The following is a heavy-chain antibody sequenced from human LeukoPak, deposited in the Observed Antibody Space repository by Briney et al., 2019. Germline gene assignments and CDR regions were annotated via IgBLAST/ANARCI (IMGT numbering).Heavy chain of an antibody. Sequence: PGGSLRLSCAPSGFTFSSYSMNWVPQAPGKGLEWVSSISSSSSYIYYADSVKGRFTISRDNAKNSLYLQMNSLRAEDTAVYYCARVTEAPYYFDYWGQGTLVTVSS. CDR3: ARVTEAPYYFDY. CDR2: ISSSSSYI. J-gene: IGHJ4*02. V-gene: IGHV3-21*01. CDR1: GFTFSSYS.